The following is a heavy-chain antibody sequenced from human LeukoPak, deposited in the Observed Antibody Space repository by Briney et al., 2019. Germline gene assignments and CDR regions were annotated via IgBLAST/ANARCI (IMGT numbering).Heavy chain of an antibody. CDR3: ARVSDDYGDYGLRNWFDP. D-gene: IGHD4-17*01. Sequence: ASVKVSCKASGYTFTSYGISWVRQAPGQGLEWMGWISAYNGNTNYAQKLQDRVTMTTDTSTSTAYMELRSLRSDDTAAYYCARVSDDYGDYGLRNWFDPWGQGTLVTVSS. CDR2: ISAYNGNT. J-gene: IGHJ5*02. V-gene: IGHV1-18*01. CDR1: GYTFTSYG.